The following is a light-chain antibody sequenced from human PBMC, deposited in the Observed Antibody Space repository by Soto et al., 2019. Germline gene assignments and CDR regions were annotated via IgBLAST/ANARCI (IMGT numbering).Light chain of an antibody. Sequence: QSVLTQPASVSGSPGQSITISCTGTSSDVGFYNYVSWYQQHPGKTPKLMIYEVNNRPSGVSNRFSGSKSGNTASLTISGLQAVDEADYYCSSYTTSSTLVFGTGTKLTVL. CDR1: SSDVGFYNY. CDR2: EVN. J-gene: IGLJ1*01. CDR3: SSYTTSSTLV. V-gene: IGLV2-14*01.